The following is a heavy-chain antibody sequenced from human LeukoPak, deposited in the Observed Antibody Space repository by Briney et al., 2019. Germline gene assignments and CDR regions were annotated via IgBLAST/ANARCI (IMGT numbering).Heavy chain of an antibody. CDR3: ARGTTATGGDYVWGRPPYFDY. D-gene: IGHD3-16*01. J-gene: IGHJ4*02. CDR2: IYYSGST. CDR1: GGSISSYY. Sequence: PSETLSLTCTVSGGSISSYYWSWIRQPPGKGLEWIGYIYYSGSTNYNPSLKSRVTISVDTSKNQFSLKLSSVTAADTAVYYCARGTTATGGDYVWGRPPYFDYWGQGTLVTVSS. V-gene: IGHV4-59*01.